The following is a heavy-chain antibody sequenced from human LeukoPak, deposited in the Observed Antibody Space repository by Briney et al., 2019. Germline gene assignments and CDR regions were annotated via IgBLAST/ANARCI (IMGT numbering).Heavy chain of an antibody. CDR3: ARDFVLFGGHDAFDI. V-gene: IGHV1-18*04. Sequence: ASVKVSCKASGYTFTSYYMHWVRQAPGQGLEWMGWISAYNGNTNYAQKLQGRVTMTTDTSTSTAYMELRSLRSDDTAVYYCARDFVLFGGHDAFDIWGQGTMVTVSS. CDR2: ISAYNGNT. D-gene: IGHD3-10*02. J-gene: IGHJ3*02. CDR1: GYTFTSYY.